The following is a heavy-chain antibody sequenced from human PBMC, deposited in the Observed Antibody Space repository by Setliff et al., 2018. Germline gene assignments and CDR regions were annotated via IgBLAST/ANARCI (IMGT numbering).Heavy chain of an antibody. CDR2: ISHSGDP. D-gene: IGHD3-3*01. V-gene: IGHV4-34*01. Sequence: PSETLSLTCAVYGGSFSGYHWSWIRQPPGKGLEWIGEISHSGDPNYNPSLKSRVTISLDTSKNQFSLKLTSVTAADTAVYYCARAPQYSNFWYALSWFDPWGQGPRSPSPQ. CDR3: ARAPQYSNFWYALSWFDP. CDR1: GGSFSGYH. J-gene: IGHJ5*02.